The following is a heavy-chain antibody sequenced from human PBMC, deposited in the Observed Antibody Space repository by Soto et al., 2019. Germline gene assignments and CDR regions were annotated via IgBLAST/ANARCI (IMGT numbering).Heavy chain of an antibody. CDR1: GGTFSSYA. CDR3: ARSYDSSGYYYYWYFDL. J-gene: IGHJ2*01. D-gene: IGHD3-22*01. Sequence: QVQLVQSGAEVKKPGYSVKVSCKASGGTFSSYAISWVRQAPGQGLEWMGGIIPIFGTANYAQKFQGRVTITAYESTSTAYMELSSLRSEDTAVYYCARSYDSSGYYYYWYFDLWGRGTLVTVSS. CDR2: IIPIFGTA. V-gene: IGHV1-69*12.